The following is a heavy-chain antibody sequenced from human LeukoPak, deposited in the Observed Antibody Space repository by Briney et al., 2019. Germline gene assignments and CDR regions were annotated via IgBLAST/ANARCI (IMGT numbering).Heavy chain of an antibody. CDR1: GFTFSTYS. J-gene: IGHJ2*01. Sequence: GGSLRLSCAASGFTFSTYSLNWVHQAPGKGLEWVSSVSSGSPSLLYADSVKGRFTISRDNAKNSLYLQMNSLRAEDTAVYWCAREAGSGEEWYFDLWGRGTRVTVSS. CDR3: AREAGSGEEWYFDL. V-gene: IGHV3-21*01. CDR2: VSSGSPSL. D-gene: IGHD6-19*01.